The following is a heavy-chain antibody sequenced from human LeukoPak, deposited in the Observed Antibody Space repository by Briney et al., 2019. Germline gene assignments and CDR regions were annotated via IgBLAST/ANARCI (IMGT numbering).Heavy chain of an antibody. V-gene: IGHV3-64*01. Sequence: PGGSLRLSCAASGFSFSSYGMHWVRQAPGKGLEYVSAISRNGGSTYYANSVRGRFTISRDNSKIMLYLQMGSLRPEDMAVYYCARDLRSGWKYYYYMDVWGKGTTVTISS. CDR3: ARDLRSGWKYYYYMDV. CDR1: GFSFSSYG. J-gene: IGHJ6*03. D-gene: IGHD6-19*01. CDR2: ISRNGGST.